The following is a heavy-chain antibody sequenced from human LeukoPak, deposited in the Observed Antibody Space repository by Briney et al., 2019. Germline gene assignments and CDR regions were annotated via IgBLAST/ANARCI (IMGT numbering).Heavy chain of an antibody. V-gene: IGHV3-23*01. CDR2: ITGSGTNT. CDR3: VKERGGEFDY. CDR1: GFSFSSYG. Sequence: GGSLRLSCEASGFSFSSYGMSWVRQAPGQGLEWVSAITGSGTNTYYADSVKGRFTISRDNSKNSLYLQMNSLRVEDTALYYCVKERGGEFDYWGQGTLVTVSS. D-gene: IGHD2-15*01. J-gene: IGHJ4*02.